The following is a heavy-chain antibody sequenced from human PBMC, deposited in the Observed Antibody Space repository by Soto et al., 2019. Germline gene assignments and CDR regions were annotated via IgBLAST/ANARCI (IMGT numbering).Heavy chain of an antibody. CDR1: GGTFSTYA. CDR3: ASGIQLWLRRINNGYSG. D-gene: IGHD5-18*01. V-gene: IGHV1-69*12. Sequence: QVQLVQSGAEVKKPESSVKVSCKAPGGTFSTYAISWVRQAPGQVLEWMGGIIPMFVTANYAQRFQDRVTIPADESTNTVYMELSSFRSEDTAVYFCASGIQLWLRRINNGYSGWGQGTLVTVSS. J-gene: IGHJ4*02. CDR2: IIPMFVTA.